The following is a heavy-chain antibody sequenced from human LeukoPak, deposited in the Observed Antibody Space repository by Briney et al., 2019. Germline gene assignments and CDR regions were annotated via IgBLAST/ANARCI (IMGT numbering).Heavy chain of an antibody. CDR1: GGSISSSNW. Sequence: SETLSLTCAVSGGSISSSNWWSWVRQPPGKGLEWIGQIYHSGSTNYNPSPKSRVAISVDKSKNQFSLNLNSVTAADTAVYYCARAGQGYCTSASCYLSLDYWGQGTLVTVSS. V-gene: IGHV4-4*02. CDR2: IYHSGST. CDR3: ARAGQGYCTSASCYLSLDY. D-gene: IGHD2-2*01. J-gene: IGHJ4*02.